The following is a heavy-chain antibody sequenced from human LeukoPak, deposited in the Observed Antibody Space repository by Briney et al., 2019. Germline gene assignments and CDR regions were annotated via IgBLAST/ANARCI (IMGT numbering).Heavy chain of an antibody. CDR2: IYHSGRT. CDR1: GYSISSGYY. CDR3: ARHIGGRYYYYYMDV. Sequence: PSETLSLTCTVSGYSISSGYYWGWIRQPPGKGLEWIGSIYHSGRTYYNPSLKSRVTISVDTSKNQFSLKLSSVTAADTAVYYCARHIGGRYYYYYMDVWGKGTTVTISS. J-gene: IGHJ6*03. V-gene: IGHV4-38-2*02. D-gene: IGHD2-21*01.